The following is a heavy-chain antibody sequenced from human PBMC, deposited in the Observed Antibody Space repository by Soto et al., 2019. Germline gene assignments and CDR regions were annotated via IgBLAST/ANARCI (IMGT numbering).Heavy chain of an antibody. D-gene: IGHD7-27*01. CDR1: GGSFSGYY. Sequence: SETLSLTFAVYGGSFSGYYWSWIRQPPGKGLEWSGEISHSGSSNYNPSLKGRVSISVDTSKNQFSLEVISVTAADTAAHFCAREEVPQWFNRGYYGMDVWGRGTTVTVSS. CDR3: AREEVPQWFNRGYYGMDV. J-gene: IGHJ6*02. V-gene: IGHV4-34*01. CDR2: ISHSGSS.